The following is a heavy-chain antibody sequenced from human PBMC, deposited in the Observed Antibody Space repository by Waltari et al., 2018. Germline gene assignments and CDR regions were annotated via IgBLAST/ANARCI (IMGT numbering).Heavy chain of an antibody. D-gene: IGHD1-1*01. J-gene: IGHJ4*02. CDR2: IKPNSGVT. Sequence: QVQLVQSGAEVKKPGASVKVSCEASGYTFTGRYLHWVRQAPGQGLEWMGRIKPNSGVTDYAQKFQDRVTMTRDTSSSTAYMDLSGLTSDDTAVYYCARDPGGWNVDYWGQGTHVTVSS. CDR1: GYTFTGRY. V-gene: IGHV1-2*06. CDR3: ARDPGGWNVDY.